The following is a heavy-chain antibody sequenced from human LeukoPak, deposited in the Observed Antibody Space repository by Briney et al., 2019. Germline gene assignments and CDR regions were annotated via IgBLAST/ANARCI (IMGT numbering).Heavy chain of an antibody. CDR2: IRSKAYGGTT. Sequence: GRSLRLSCTASGFTFGDYAMSWVRQAPGKGLEWVGFIRSKAYGGTTEYAASVKGRFTISRDDSKSIAYLQMNSLKTEDTAVYYCTRVGFYSSSWYSNWFDPWGQGTLVTVSS. V-gene: IGHV3-49*04. CDR1: GFTFGDYA. J-gene: IGHJ5*02. CDR3: TRVGFYSSSWYSNWFDP. D-gene: IGHD6-13*01.